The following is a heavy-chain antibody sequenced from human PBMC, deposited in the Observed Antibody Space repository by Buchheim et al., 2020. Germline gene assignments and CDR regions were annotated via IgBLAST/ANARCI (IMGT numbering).Heavy chain of an antibody. CDR1: GFTFSSYA. CDR3: ARGGGGGGPDFDY. CDR2: ISYDGSNK. V-gene: IGHV3-30-3*01. J-gene: IGHJ4*02. Sequence: QVQLVESGGGVVQPGRSLRLSCAASGFTFSSYAMHWVRQAPGKGLEWVAVISYDGSNKYYADSVKGRFTISRDNSKNTLYLQMNSLRAEDTAVYYCARGGGGGGPDFDYWGQGTL. D-gene: IGHD4-23*01.